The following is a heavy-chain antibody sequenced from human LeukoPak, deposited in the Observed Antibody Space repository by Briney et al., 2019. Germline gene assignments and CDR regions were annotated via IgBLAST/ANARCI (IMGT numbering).Heavy chain of an antibody. CDR3: AKVHDYGDYELAAFDI. Sequence: PGGSLRLSCAASGFTFSSDVMSWVRQAPGKGLEWVSGISGSGGRTDYADSVKGRFTISRDNSKNTLYLQMNSLRAEDTAVYYCAKVHDYGDYELAAFDIWGQGTMVTVSS. J-gene: IGHJ3*02. V-gene: IGHV3-23*01. CDR1: GFTFSSDV. D-gene: IGHD4-17*01. CDR2: ISGSGGRT.